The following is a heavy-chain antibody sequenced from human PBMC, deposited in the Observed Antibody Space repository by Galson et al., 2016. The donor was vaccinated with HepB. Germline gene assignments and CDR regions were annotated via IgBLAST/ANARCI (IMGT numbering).Heavy chain of an antibody. CDR3: AREGHYSAWFVIDY. CDR2: IWSDGSNK. D-gene: IGHD6-19*01. CDR1: GFAFSSHG. Sequence: SLRLSCAASGFAFSSHGLYWVRQAPGKGLEWVSAIWSDGSNKYYADSVKGRFTISRDNAKNTLYLQMNSLRAEDTAVYYCAREGHYSAWFVIDYWGQGTLVTVSS. J-gene: IGHJ4*02. V-gene: IGHV3-33*01.